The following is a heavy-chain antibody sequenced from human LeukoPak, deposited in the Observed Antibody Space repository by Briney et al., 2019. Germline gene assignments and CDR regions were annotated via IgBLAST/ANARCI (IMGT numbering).Heavy chain of an antibody. V-gene: IGHV3-7*01. CDR1: GLTFSIHW. D-gene: IGHD3-10*01. Sequence: GGSLRLSCAASGLTFSIHWMNWVRQAPGKGLEWVANTKQDGSEKYYVDSVKGRFTISRDNAKNSLYLQMNSLRAGDTAVYYCVTGPFDYWGQGTLVTVSS. CDR2: TKQDGSEK. CDR3: VTGPFDY. J-gene: IGHJ4*02.